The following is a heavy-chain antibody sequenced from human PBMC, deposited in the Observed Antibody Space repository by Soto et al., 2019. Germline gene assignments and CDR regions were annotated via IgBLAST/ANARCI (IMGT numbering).Heavy chain of an antibody. Sequence: GESLKISCTTSGFTFGSYAMIWVRQAPGKGLEWVSGIRGSGDNTYYADSVKGRFTISRDNSKDTLYLQMDRLRAEDTAVYYCAKDRVSSIGARNFDYWGQGTLVTVSS. J-gene: IGHJ4*02. D-gene: IGHD6-6*01. CDR1: GFTFGSYA. V-gene: IGHV3-23*01. CDR3: AKDRVSSIGARNFDY. CDR2: IRGSGDNT.